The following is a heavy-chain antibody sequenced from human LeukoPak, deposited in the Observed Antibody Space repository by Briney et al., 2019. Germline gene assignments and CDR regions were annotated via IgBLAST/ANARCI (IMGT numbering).Heavy chain of an antibody. D-gene: IGHD3-16*01. CDR1: GFSVSDYW. V-gene: IGHV3-7*01. CDR2: IKQDGSEK. Sequence: GGSLRLSCAASGFSVSDYWMTWVRQAPGKGLEWVANIKQDGSEKAYVDSVKGRFTISRDNAKNSLYLQMNSLRVEDTAMYYCVRDGGTDWYDPWGQGTLVTVFS. J-gene: IGHJ5*02. CDR3: VRDGGTDWYDP.